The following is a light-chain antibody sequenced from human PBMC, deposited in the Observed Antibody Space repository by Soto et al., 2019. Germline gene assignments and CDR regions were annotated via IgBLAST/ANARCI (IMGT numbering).Light chain of an antibody. V-gene: IGKV1-39*01. CDR2: AAS. CDR1: QSIDNY. J-gene: IGKJ1*01. Sequence: DIQMTQSPSSLSASVGDRVTITCRASQSIDNYLSWYQQIPGKAPKLLIYAASNLQRGVPSRFSGSGSGTEFTLTISNLQPDDFAVYYCQQCFSLPPTVGHGTKVENK. CDR3: QQCFSLPPT.